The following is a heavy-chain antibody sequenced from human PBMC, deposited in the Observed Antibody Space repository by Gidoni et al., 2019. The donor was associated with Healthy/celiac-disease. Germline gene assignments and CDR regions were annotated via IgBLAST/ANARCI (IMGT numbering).Heavy chain of an antibody. Sequence: EVQLVESGGGVGQPGRSRRLSCTASGITLGHYAMSGVRQAPGKGLEVVGFIRSKAYGGNTEYAASVTGRFTISRDDSKSIAYLQMNSLNTADTAVYYCTRKKRWLQSSFYSYGMDVWGQGTTVTVSS. CDR2: IRSKAYGGNT. CDR1: GITLGHYA. D-gene: IGHD5-12*01. J-gene: IGHJ6*02. V-gene: IGHV3-49*04. CDR3: TRKKRWLQSSFYSYGMDV.